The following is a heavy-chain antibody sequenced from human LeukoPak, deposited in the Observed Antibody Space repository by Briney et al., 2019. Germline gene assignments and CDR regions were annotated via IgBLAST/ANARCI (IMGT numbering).Heavy chain of an antibody. D-gene: IGHD4-17*01. J-gene: IGHJ4*02. CDR1: GFSFDTYW. V-gene: IGHV3-23*01. CDR2: ISGSGGST. Sequence: PGGSLRLSCAVSGFSFDTYWMTWVRQAPGKGLEWVSAISGSGGSTYYADSVKGRFTISRDNSKNTLYLQMNSLRAEDTAVYYCARTYGVTYWGQGTLVTVSS. CDR3: ARTYGVTY.